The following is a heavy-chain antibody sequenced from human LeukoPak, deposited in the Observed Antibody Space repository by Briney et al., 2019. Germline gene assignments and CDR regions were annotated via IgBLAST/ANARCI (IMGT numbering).Heavy chain of an antibody. V-gene: IGHV4-59*01. CDR2: MYYSGSS. J-gene: IGHJ4*02. CDR1: GGSIRGYY. D-gene: IGHD6-13*01. CDR3: AREGVAAAGAFDN. Sequence: SETLSLTCTVSGGSIRGYYWSWIRQPPGKGLEWIAHMYYSGSSKYNPYLKSRATISRDTSKNQFSLKLTSVTVADTAVYFCAREGVAAAGAFDNWGQGTLVTVSA.